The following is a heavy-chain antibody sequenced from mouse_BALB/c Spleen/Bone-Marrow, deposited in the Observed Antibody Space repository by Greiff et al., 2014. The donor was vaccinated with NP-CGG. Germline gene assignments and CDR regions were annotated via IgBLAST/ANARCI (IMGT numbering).Heavy chain of an antibody. CDR3: ARVNYGSSYGFAY. D-gene: IGHD1-1*01. CDR1: GYSFTGYT. J-gene: IGHJ3*01. V-gene: IGHV1-26*01. CDR2: INPYNGGT. Sequence: EVQLQQSGPELVKPGSSMKISCKASGYSFTGYTMNWVKQSHGKNLEWIGLINPYNGGTSYNQKFKGKATLTVNKSSSTAYMELLSLTSEDSAVYYCARVNYGSSYGFAYWGQGTQVTVSA.